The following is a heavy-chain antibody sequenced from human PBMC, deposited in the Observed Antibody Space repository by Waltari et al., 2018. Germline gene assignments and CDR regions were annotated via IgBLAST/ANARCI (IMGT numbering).Heavy chain of an antibody. J-gene: IGHJ4*02. CDR1: CFSSSAFG. Sequence: EVQVVESGGGLVRPGGSLRRPCTSTCFSSSAFGLPWVRQAPGKGLEWVANIKYDGNETHYLDSVKGRFTISRDNARNSLYLQMDSLRPEDTAVYFCARPNLPSTSSYRPDNFWGQGTVVTVSS. D-gene: IGHD3-16*02. V-gene: IGHV3-7*01. CDR2: IKYDGNET. CDR3: ARPNLPSTSSYRPDNF.